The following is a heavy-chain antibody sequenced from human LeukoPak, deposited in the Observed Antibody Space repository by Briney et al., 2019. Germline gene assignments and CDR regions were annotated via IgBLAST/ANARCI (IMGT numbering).Heavy chain of an antibody. V-gene: IGHV3-69-1*01. Sequence: PGGSLRLSCAASGFTFSNAWMSWVRQTPGKGLEWVSSISSSTYIYYADSVKGRFTISRDNAKNSLYLQMNSLRVEDTAVYYCAREPTAMILWGQGTLVTVSS. CDR3: AREPTAMIL. CDR2: ISSSTYI. D-gene: IGHD5-18*01. J-gene: IGHJ4*02. CDR1: GFTFSNAW.